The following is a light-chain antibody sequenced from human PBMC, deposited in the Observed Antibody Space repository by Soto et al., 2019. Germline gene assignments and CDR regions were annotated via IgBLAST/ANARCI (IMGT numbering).Light chain of an antibody. CDR1: QSVSSSY. V-gene: IGKV3-20*01. CDR2: GVS. CDR3: QQYRRSPRT. Sequence: EIVLTQSPGTLSLSPGERATLSCRASQSVSSSYLAWYQQKSGQAPRLLIYGVSSRATGIPDRFSGSGSGTDFTLTISRLEPEDFAVYYCQQYRRSPRTFGGGTKVEIK. J-gene: IGKJ4*01.